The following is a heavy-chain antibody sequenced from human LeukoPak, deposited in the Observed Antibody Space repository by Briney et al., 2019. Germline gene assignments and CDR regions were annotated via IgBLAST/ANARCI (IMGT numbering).Heavy chain of an antibody. CDR3: ARDSPDWLQKRAFDI. CDR2: IIPIFGTA. CDR1: GGTFSSYA. D-gene: IGHD5-24*01. J-gene: IGHJ3*02. Sequence: GASVKVSCKASGGTFSSYAISWVRQAPGQGREWRGGIIPIFGTANYAQKFQGRVTITTDESTSTAYMELSSLRSEDTAVYYCARDSPDWLQKRAFDIWGQGTMVTVSS. V-gene: IGHV1-69*05.